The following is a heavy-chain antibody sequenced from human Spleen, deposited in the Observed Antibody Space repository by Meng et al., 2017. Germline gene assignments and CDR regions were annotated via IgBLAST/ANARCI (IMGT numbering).Heavy chain of an antibody. CDR2: ISDSGTTM. V-gene: IGHV3-11*01. D-gene: IGHD1-1*01. Sequence: VNLVDSGGGLVKPGGSLSLSCAASGFSFSDYSMSWVRQAPGKGLEWVSYISDSGTTMYYADSVKGRFTISRDNAKNSVYLQMNSLRAEDTGVYFCTGHIDYWGQGTLVTVSS. J-gene: IGHJ4*02. CDR1: GFSFSDYS. CDR3: TGHIDY.